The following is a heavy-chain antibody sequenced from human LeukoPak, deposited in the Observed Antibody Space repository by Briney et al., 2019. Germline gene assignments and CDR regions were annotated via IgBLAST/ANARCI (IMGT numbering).Heavy chain of an antibody. V-gene: IGHV4-34*01. CDR3: ARHGGVVVARNWFDP. J-gene: IGHJ5*02. D-gene: IGHD2-15*01. CDR2: INHSGST. Sequence: SETLSLTCAVYGGSFSGYYRSWIRQPPGKGLEWIGQINHSGSTNYNPSLKSRVTISVDTSKNQFSLKLNSVTAADTAVYYCARHGGVVVARNWFDPWGQGTLVTVSS. CDR1: GGSFSGYY.